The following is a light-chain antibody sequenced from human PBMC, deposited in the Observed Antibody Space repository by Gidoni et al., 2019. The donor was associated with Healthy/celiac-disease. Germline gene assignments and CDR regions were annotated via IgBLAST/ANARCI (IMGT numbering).Light chain of an antibody. Sequence: QSALTQPASVSGSPGRSITISCTGTSSDVGSYNLVPWYQQHPGKAPKLMIYEGSKRPSGVSNRFSGSKSGNTASLTISGLQAEDEADYYCCSYAGSSTYVFGTGTKVTVL. CDR2: EGS. CDR1: SSDVGSYNL. J-gene: IGLJ1*01. CDR3: CSYAGSSTYV. V-gene: IGLV2-23*01.